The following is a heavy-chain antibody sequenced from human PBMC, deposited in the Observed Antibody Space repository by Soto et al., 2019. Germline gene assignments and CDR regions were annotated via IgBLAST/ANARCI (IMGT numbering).Heavy chain of an antibody. CDR1: GDSISTDY. J-gene: IGHJ4*02. CDR2: IYYGGST. Sequence: PSETLSLTCTVSGDSISTDYWSWIRQSPWKGLEWIGSIYYGGSTNYNPSLKSRVTISVDTPKNQFSLKLSSVTAADTAVYYCARLGGSYAVPHFDYWGQGTLVTVSS. CDR3: ARLGGSYAVPHFDY. V-gene: IGHV4-59*08. D-gene: IGHD1-26*01.